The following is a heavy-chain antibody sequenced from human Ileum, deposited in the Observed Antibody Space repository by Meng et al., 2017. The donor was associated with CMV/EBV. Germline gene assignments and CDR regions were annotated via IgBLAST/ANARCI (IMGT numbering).Heavy chain of an antibody. J-gene: IGHJ4*02. CDR3: ARDLTNKWFYY. Sequence: QMQLQESGPGLVKPAEPLSPTCTASGDPISSGSHSWAWFRQPPGKRLEWIGSMYFSGIADYNPSLKSRVTISLHATQKQFSLRLTSVTAADSAVYFCARDLTNKWFYYWGQGTLVTVFS. CDR1: GDPISSGSHS. D-gene: IGHD1-26*01. CDR2: MYFSGIA. V-gene: IGHV4-39*07.